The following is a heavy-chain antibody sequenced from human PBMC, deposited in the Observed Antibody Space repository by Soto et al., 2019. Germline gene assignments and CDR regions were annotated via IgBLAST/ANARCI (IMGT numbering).Heavy chain of an antibody. Sequence: PGGSLRLSCQASGFDFEDFDMHWVRQRPGKGLQWVAGMSLDTLRVAYADSVKGRFTISRDNVNNSLFLQMNNLRPDDTAFYFCAKVGGTGFFDPWGQGTLVTVSS. CDR3: AKVGGTGFFDP. CDR2: MSLDTLRV. J-gene: IGHJ5*02. V-gene: IGHV3-9*01. D-gene: IGHD1-1*01. CDR1: GFDFEDFD.